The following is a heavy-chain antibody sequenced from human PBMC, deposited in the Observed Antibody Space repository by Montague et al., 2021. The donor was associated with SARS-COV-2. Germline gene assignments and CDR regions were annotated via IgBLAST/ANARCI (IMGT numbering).Heavy chain of an antibody. J-gene: IGHJ4*02. CDR1: GYTFTSYD. CDR3: ARAQYYYDSSGYYPAY. CDR2: MNPNSGNT. Sequence: SAKVSCKASGYTFTSYDINWVRQATGQGLEWMGWMNPNSGNTGYAQKFQGRVTMTRNTSISTAYMELSSLRSEDTAVYYCARAQYYYDSSGYYPAYWGQGTLVTVSS. V-gene: IGHV1-8*01. D-gene: IGHD3-22*01.